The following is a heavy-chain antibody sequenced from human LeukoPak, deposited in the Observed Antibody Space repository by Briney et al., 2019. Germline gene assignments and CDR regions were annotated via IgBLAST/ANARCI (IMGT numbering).Heavy chain of an antibody. CDR1: GDSISSGDYY. CDR3: ARGPYSYDSSGAFDI. Sequence: SQTLFLTCTVSGDSISSGDYYWSWIRQPAGKGLEWIGRISSSGSTNYNPSLKSRVTISVDTSKNQFSLKLSSVTAADTAVYFCARGPYSYDSSGAFDIWGQGTMVTVSS. J-gene: IGHJ3*02. D-gene: IGHD3-22*01. CDR2: ISSSGST. V-gene: IGHV4-61*02.